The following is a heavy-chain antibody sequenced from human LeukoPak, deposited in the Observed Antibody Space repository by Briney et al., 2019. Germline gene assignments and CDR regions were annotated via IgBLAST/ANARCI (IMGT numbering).Heavy chain of an antibody. D-gene: IGHD3-10*01. CDR2: ISSSSSTI. J-gene: IGHJ4*02. CDR1: GFTFSSYS. V-gene: IGHV3-48*04. Sequence: GGSLRLSCAASGFTFSSYSMNWVRQAPGKGLEWVSYISSSSSTIYYADSVKGRFTISRDNAKNSLYLLMNSLRAEDTAVYYCARDQLYGSGSYWGQGTLVTVSS. CDR3: ARDQLYGSGSY.